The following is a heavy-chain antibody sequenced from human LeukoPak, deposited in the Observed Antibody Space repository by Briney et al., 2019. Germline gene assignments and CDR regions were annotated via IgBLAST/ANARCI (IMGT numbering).Heavy chain of an antibody. CDR3: ARLTSAVAVAHFDY. V-gene: IGHV4-59*08. D-gene: IGHD6-19*01. Sequence: SETLSLTCTVSGGSISSYYWSWIRQPPGKGLEWIGYIYYSGSTNYKPSVKSRVTISVDTSKNQFSLKLSSVTAADTAVYYCARLTSAVAVAHFDYWGQGTLVTVSS. CDR2: IYYSGST. CDR1: GGSISSYY. J-gene: IGHJ4*02.